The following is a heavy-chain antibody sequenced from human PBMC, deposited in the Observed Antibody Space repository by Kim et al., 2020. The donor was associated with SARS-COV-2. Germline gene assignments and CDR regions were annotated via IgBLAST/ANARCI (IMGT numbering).Heavy chain of an antibody. J-gene: IGHJ6*02. D-gene: IGHD5-18*01. CDR3: ARADADSAMDV. Sequence: YYADSVKSRFTVSRDDSRKTMYLQMNSLRAEDTAVYYCARADADSAMDVWGQGTTVTVSS. V-gene: IGHV3-33*01.